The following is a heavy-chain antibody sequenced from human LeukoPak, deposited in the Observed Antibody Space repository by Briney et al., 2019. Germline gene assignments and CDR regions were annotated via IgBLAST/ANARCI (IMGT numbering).Heavy chain of an antibody. D-gene: IGHD2-2*01. Sequence: PGGSLRLSCAASGFTFSSYSMNWVRQAPGKGLEWVSSISSSSSYIYYADSVKGRFTISRDNAKNSLYLQMNSLRAEDTAVYYCARDSLYCSSTSCYERGPNYYYGMDVWGQGTTVTVSS. V-gene: IGHV3-21*01. CDR1: GFTFSSYS. J-gene: IGHJ6*02. CDR3: ARDSLYCSSTSCYERGPNYYYGMDV. CDR2: ISSSSSYI.